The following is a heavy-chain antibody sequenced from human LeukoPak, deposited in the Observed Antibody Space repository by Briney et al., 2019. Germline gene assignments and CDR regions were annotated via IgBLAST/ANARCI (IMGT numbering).Heavy chain of an antibody. V-gene: IGHV3-7*01. Sequence: PGGSLRLSCAASGFTFSDYWMSWVRQTPEKGLEWVANIKQDGYEKYYVDSVKGRFTISRDNAKNSLYLQMNSLRADDRAVYYCARDKIVGPTTLDHWGQGTLVTVSS. J-gene: IGHJ4*02. D-gene: IGHD1-26*01. CDR3: ARDKIVGPTTLDH. CDR1: GFTFSDYW. CDR2: IKQDGYEK.